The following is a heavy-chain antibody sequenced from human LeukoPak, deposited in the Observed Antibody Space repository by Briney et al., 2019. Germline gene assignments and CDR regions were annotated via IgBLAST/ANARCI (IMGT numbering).Heavy chain of an antibody. J-gene: IGHJ5*02. V-gene: IGHV4-34*01. CDR3: ARLVVPVGATRWFDP. D-gene: IGHD2-15*01. Sequence: SETLSLTCAVYGGSFSGYYWSWIRQPPGKGLEWIGEINHSGSTNYNPSLKSRVTISVDTSKNQFSLNLNSVTAADTAVYYCARLVVPVGATRWFDPWGQGTLVTVSS. CDR1: GGSFSGYY. CDR2: INHSGST.